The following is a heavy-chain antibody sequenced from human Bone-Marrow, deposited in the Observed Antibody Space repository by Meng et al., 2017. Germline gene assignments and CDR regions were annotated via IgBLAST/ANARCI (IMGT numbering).Heavy chain of an antibody. J-gene: IGHJ4*02. V-gene: IGHV4-59*01. CDR1: SGSINSYV. Sequence: VELEGWGPGWGKPPEPLSLTCTVSSGSINSYVWGWIRQPPGKGPEWIGYISYSGSTNYNPSLKSRVTISVDTSKNQFSLKLSSVTAADTAVYYCARAIATRPDVFDYWGQGTLVTVSS. CDR3: ARAIATRPDVFDY. D-gene: IGHD6-6*01. CDR2: ISYSGST.